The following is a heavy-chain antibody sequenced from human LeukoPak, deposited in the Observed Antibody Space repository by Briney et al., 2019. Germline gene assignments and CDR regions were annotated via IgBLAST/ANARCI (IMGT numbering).Heavy chain of an antibody. Sequence: GGSLRLSCAASGFTVSSNYMSWVRQAPGKGLEWVSVIYSGGTTYYADSVKGRFTFSRDNSKNTLYLQMNTLRPEDTAVYYCARDSGGYSDAFDIWGQGTLVTVSS. CDR1: GFTVSSNY. CDR2: IYSGGTT. CDR3: ARDSGGYSDAFDI. D-gene: IGHD1-26*01. V-gene: IGHV3-53*01. J-gene: IGHJ3*02.